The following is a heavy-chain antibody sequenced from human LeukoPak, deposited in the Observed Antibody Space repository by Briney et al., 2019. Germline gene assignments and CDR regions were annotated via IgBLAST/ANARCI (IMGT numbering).Heavy chain of an antibody. Sequence: PGGSLRLSCAASGFTFSSYSMNWVRQAPGKGLEWVSSISYSSTYIYYADSVKGRFTISRDNAKNSLYLQMNSLRAEDTAVYYCAGGSSGIFDYWGQGTLVTVSS. CDR2: ISYSSTYI. V-gene: IGHV3-21*01. CDR1: GFTFSSYS. D-gene: IGHD6-13*01. CDR3: AGGSSGIFDY. J-gene: IGHJ4*02.